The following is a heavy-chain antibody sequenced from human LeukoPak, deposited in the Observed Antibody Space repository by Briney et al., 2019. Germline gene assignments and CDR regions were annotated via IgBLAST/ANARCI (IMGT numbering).Heavy chain of an antibody. CDR2: ISGSDGST. CDR1: GFTFSSYA. Sequence: QSGGSLRLSCAASGFTFSSYAMTWVRQAPGTGLEWVSVISGSDGSTYYADSVKGRFTISRDNSKDTLYLQMNSLRAEDTAVYYCAKDKKYYDGSGSPYYYYGMDVWGQGTTVTVSS. D-gene: IGHD3-22*01. V-gene: IGHV3-23*01. J-gene: IGHJ6*02. CDR3: AKDKKYYDGSGSPYYYYGMDV.